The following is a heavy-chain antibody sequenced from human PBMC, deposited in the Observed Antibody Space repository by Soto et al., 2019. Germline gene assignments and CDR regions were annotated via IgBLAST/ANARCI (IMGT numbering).Heavy chain of an antibody. CDR3: AKTRWHSSSWYYFDY. D-gene: IGHD6-13*01. V-gene: IGHV3-23*01. J-gene: IGHJ4*02. CDR2: ISGSGGST. CDR1: GFTFSSYA. Sequence: PGGSLRLSCAASGFTFSSYAMSWVRQAPGKGLEWVSAISGSGGSTYYADSVKGRFTISRDNSKNTLYLQMNSLRAEGTAVYYCAKTRWHSSSWYYFDYWGQGTLVTVSS.